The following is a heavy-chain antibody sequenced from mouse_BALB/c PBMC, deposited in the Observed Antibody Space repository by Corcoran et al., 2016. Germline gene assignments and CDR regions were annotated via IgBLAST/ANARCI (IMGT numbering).Heavy chain of an antibody. Sequence: LVKTGASVKISCKASGYSFTGYYMHWVKQSHGKSLEWIGYISCYNGATSYNQKFKGKATFTVDTSSSTAYMQFNSLTSEDSAVYYCARNYYGSSGFAYWGQGTLVTVSA. CDR3: ARNYYGSSGFAY. CDR2: ISCYNGAT. V-gene: IGHV1S34*01. CDR1: GYSFTGYY. D-gene: IGHD1-1*01. J-gene: IGHJ3*01.